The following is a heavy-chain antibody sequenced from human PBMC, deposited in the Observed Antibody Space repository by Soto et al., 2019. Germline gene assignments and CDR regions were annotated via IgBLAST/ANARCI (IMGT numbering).Heavy chain of an antibody. V-gene: IGHV4-30-4*01. CDR3: ATATGSSSPPPDY. CDR1: GGSISSGDSY. CDR2: IFYNGNA. J-gene: IGHJ4*02. D-gene: IGHD6-13*01. Sequence: SETLSLTCTVSGGSISSGDSYWSWIRQPPGKGLEWIAYIFYNGNAYYNPSLRSRTSISVDTSRNQFSLKLTSMTAADTAVYYCATATGSSSPPPDYWGQGTLVTVSS.